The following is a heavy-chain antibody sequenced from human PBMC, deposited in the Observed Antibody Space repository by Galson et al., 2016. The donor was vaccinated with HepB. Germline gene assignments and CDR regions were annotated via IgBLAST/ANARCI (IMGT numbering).Heavy chain of an antibody. CDR1: GFTVSSYA. Sequence: SLRLSCAASGFTVSSYAMSWARQAPGKGLEWVSTIISGGNTYYADSVKGRFTISRDYSKNTLDLQMNSLRAADTAVYYCANRYCSGGSCYWFQHWGKGTLVTVSS. J-gene: IGHJ1*01. CDR2: IISGGNT. V-gene: IGHV3-23*01. CDR3: ANRYCSGGSCYWFQH. D-gene: IGHD2-15*01.